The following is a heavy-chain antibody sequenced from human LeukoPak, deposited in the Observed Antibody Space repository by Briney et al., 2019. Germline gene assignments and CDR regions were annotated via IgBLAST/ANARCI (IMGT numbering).Heavy chain of an antibody. V-gene: IGHV5-51*01. CDR1: GYSFTSHW. CDR2: IHPPDSNT. J-gene: IGHJ4*02. Sequence: GESLKISCKGSGYSFTSHWIGWVRQMPGKGLELMGIIHPPDSNTRHSPSFQGQVTISVDKSISTAYLQWSSLKASDSAMYYCAKQGGDSSSGNWQTLDNWGQGTLVNVSS. D-gene: IGHD6-19*01. CDR3: AKQGGDSSSGNWQTLDN.